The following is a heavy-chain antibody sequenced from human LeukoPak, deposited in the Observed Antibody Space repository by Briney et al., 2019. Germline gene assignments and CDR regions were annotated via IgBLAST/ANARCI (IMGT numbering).Heavy chain of an antibody. J-gene: IGHJ4*02. V-gene: IGHV3-11*01. D-gene: IGHD3-3*01. CDR2: ISSSGSTI. Sequence: GGSLRLSCAASGFTFSDYYMSWIRQAPGKGLEWVSYISSSGSTIYYADSVKGRFTISRDNAKDSLYLQMNSLRAEDTAVYYCARGHYDFWSGSPENYYFDYWGQGTLVTVSS. CDR1: GFTFSDYY. CDR3: ARGHYDFWSGSPENYYFDY.